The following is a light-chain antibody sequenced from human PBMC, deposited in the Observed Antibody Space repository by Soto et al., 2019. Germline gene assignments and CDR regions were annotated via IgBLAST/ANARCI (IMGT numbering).Light chain of an antibody. CDR2: GVS. J-gene: IGKJ1*01. CDR1: QSVSSN. V-gene: IGKV3-15*01. Sequence: EIVVTQSPATLSASLGERATLSCRASQSVSSNLAWYQLNPGQTPRLLIYGVSSSATGIPARFSGSGSGTEFILPISSLQSEDFVVYYCQQYNDWPTFIQGTKVDIK. CDR3: QQYNDWPT.